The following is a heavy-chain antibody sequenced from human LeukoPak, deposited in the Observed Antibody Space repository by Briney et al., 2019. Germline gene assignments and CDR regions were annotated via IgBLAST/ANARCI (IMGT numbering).Heavy chain of an antibody. CDR1: GYTFTSYG. D-gene: IGHD6-13*01. J-gene: IGHJ4*02. Sequence: ASVKVSCKASGYTFTSYGINWVRQATGQGLEWMGWMNPNSGNTGYAQKFQGRVTMTRNTSISTAYMELSSLRSEDTAVYYCARGASSWYIDFDYWGQGTLVTVSS. CDR3: ARGASSWYIDFDY. V-gene: IGHV1-8*02. CDR2: MNPNSGNT.